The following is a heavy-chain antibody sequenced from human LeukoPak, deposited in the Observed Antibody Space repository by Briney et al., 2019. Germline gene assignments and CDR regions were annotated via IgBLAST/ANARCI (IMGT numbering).Heavy chain of an antibody. Sequence: ASVKVSCKASGYTFTGYYMHWVRQAPGQGLEWMGRINPNTGDTNYAQRFQGRVTMTRDTSISTAYMELSRLRSDDTAVYYCARLQRSSTSLQWGQGTLVTVSS. CDR1: GYTFTGYY. J-gene: IGHJ4*02. V-gene: IGHV1-2*06. D-gene: IGHD6-13*01. CDR3: ARLQRSSTSLQ. CDR2: INPNTGDT.